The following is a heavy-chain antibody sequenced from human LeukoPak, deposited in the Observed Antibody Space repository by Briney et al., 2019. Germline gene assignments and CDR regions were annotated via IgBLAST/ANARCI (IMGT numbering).Heavy chain of an antibody. J-gene: IGHJ4*02. CDR3: VRGTGY. D-gene: IGHD4-17*01. V-gene: IGHV3-64D*06. CDR2: ISSNKDNT. CDR1: GFTFSTFV. Sequence: GGSLRLSCSVSGFTFSTFVMHWVRQAPGKGLVDVSAISSNKDNTYYADSVKGRFTMSRDNSKNTLYLQMSSLRADDTSVYYCVRGTGYWGQGTLVTVSS.